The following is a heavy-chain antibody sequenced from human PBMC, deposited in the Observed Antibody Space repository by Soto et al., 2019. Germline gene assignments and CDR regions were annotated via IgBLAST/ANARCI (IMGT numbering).Heavy chain of an antibody. V-gene: IGHV3-23*01. D-gene: IGHD1-26*01. CDR3: SKSNGDTWERYFFDF. J-gene: IGHJ4*02. CDR1: GFTFSSFS. Sequence: EVQLLESGGGLVQPGGSLRLSCAASGFTFSSFSLSWVRQAPGKGLEWVSGISGLGGSIYYADSVKGRFTISRDNSQKTLYLQMNSLRAEDTAVYYCSKSNGDTWERYFFDFWGQGTLVTVSS. CDR2: ISGLGGSI.